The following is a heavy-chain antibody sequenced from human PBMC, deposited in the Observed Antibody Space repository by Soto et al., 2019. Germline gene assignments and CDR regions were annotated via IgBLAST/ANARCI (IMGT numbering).Heavy chain of an antibody. Sequence: ASVKVSCKASGYTFTSYDINWVRQATGQGLEWMGWMNPNSGNTGYAQKFQGRVTMTRNTSISTAYMELSSLRSEDTAVYYCARVSSSWTIIDYWGQGTLVTVSS. CDR1: GYTFTSYD. D-gene: IGHD6-13*01. CDR2: MNPNSGNT. CDR3: ARVSSSWTIIDY. V-gene: IGHV1-8*01. J-gene: IGHJ4*02.